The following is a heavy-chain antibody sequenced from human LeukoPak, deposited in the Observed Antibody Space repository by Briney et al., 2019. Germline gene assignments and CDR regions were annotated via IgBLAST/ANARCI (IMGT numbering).Heavy chain of an antibody. CDR3: ARGGWGFDY. V-gene: IGHV3-7*03. CDR1: GLTFSSYW. J-gene: IGHJ4*02. Sequence: GGSLRLSCAASGLTFSSYWMSWVRQAPGKGLEWVANIKEDGSEKHYVDSVKGRFTISRDNAKNSLYLQMNSLRAEDTAIYYCARGGWGFDYWGQGTLVTVSS. D-gene: IGHD7-27*01. CDR2: IKEDGSEK.